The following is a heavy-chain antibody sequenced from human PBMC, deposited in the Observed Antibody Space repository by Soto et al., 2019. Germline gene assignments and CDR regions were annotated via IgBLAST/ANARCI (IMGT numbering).Heavy chain of an antibody. CDR1: GGTFSSYA. D-gene: IGHD3-9*01. J-gene: IGHJ5*02. CDR2: IIRYNDNT. CDR3: ARVVLTSSYQINWFGP. V-gene: IGHV1-18*01. Sequence: ASVKVSCKASGGTFSSYAISWVRQAPGQGLEWMGGIIRYNDNTNCAPKFQGRITITTDTPTSTAYMELRSLRSDDTALYYCARVVLTSSYQINWFGPWGQGTPVTVSS.